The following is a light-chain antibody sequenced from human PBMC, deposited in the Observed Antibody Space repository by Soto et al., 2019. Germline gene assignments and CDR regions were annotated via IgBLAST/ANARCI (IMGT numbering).Light chain of an antibody. Sequence: QSALTQPPSASGSPGQSVTISCTGTRSDVGGYNFVSWYQHLPGKAPKLIIYEVLKRPSGVPDRFSGFKSGNTACLTVSGLQAEDEADYFCSSYAGDNFYVFGTGTKVTVL. CDR1: RSDVGGYNF. V-gene: IGLV2-8*01. CDR2: EVL. CDR3: SSYAGDNFYV. J-gene: IGLJ1*01.